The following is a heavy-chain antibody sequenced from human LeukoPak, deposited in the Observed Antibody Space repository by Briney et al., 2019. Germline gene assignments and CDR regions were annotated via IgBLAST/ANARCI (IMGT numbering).Heavy chain of an antibody. D-gene: IGHD4-17*01. V-gene: IGHV3-48*03. CDR2: ISSSGSTI. CDR3: ARTTVTTSAGNY. CDR1: GFTFSSYE. J-gene: IGHJ4*02. Sequence: GGSLRLSCAASGFTFSSYEMNWVRQAPGKGLECVSYISSSGSTIYYADSVKGRVTISRDNAKNSLYLQMNSLRAEDTAVYYCARTTVTTSAGNYWGQGTLVTVSS.